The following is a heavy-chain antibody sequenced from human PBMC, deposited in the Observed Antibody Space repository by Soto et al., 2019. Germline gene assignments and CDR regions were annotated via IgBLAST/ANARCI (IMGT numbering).Heavy chain of an antibody. CDR1: GFTFRSYE. CDR2: ISGTTT. D-gene: IGHD7-27*01. Sequence: EVQLVESGGGLVQPGGSLRLSCAASGFTFRSYEMDWVRQVPGKGLEWVADISGTTTFYADSVKGRFTISRDNAKNSLFLQMDSLGAGDTAVYYCARNWVGYFDLWGQGTLVTVSS. J-gene: IGHJ4*02. CDR3: ARNWVGYFDL. V-gene: IGHV3-48*03.